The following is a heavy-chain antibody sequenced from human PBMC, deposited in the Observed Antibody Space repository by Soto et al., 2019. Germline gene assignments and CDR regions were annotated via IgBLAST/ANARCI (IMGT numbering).Heavy chain of an antibody. V-gene: IGHV5-51*01. J-gene: IGHJ3*02. CDR1: GYSFTSYW. CDR2: IYPSDSDT. Sequence: GESLKISCKGSGYSFTSYWIGWVRQMPGKGLEWMGIIYPSDSDTRYSPSFQSHVTISADNSISTAYLQWSSLKASDTAMYYCETGSTVEGWAFDIWGQGTMVTVSS. D-gene: IGHD4-17*01. CDR3: ETGSTVEGWAFDI.